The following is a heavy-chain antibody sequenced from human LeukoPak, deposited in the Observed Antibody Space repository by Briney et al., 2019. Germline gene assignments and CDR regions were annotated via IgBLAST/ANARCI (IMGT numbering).Heavy chain of an antibody. D-gene: IGHD3-9*01. CDR2: ISGNAVNI. Sequence: GASLRLSCAASGFTFSSYAMSWLRQAPGKGLEWVSSISGNAVNIFYADSVKGRFTISRDNSNNTPFLLMNSLRAEDTAVYYCAKRHFDWSTNYYYGMDVWGQGTTVTVSS. CDR3: AKRHFDWSTNYYYGMDV. CDR1: GFTFSSYA. V-gene: IGHV3-23*01. J-gene: IGHJ6*02.